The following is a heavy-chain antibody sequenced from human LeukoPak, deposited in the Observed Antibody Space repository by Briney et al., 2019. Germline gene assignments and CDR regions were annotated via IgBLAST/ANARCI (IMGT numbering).Heavy chain of an antibody. J-gene: IGHJ6*03. D-gene: IGHD6-19*01. CDR2: ISGSGGST. CDR3: AKVGIDSSGPAKTIYYYYMDV. V-gene: IGHV3-23*01. Sequence: PGGSLRLSCAASGFTFSSYAMSWVRQAPGKGLEWVSAISGSGGSTYYADSVKGRFTISRDNSKNTLYLQMNSLRAEDTAVYYCAKVGIDSSGPAKTIYYYYMDVWGKGTTVTVSS. CDR1: GFTFSSYA.